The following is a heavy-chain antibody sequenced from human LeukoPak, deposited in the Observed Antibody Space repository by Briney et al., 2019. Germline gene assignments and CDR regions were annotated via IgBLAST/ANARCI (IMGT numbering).Heavy chain of an antibody. CDR2: RKEDGSER. Sequence: PSETLSLTCAVHGGSFSGYYWSWIRQPPGKGLESVANRKEDGSERNYVDSVKGRLTISRDNAQNSLYLQMNSLRVEDTAVYYCARDFAGYYFDYWGRGSLVTVSS. CDR3: ARDFAGYYFDY. D-gene: IGHD3-3*01. V-gene: IGHV3-7*03. J-gene: IGHJ4*02. CDR1: GGSFSGYY.